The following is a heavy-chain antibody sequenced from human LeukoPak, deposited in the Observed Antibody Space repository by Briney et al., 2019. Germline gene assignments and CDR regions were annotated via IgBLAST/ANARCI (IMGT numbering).Heavy chain of an antibody. Sequence: GGSLRLSCEGSGFTFSDYWMGWVRQAPGKGLDWVANIIKDGSDKYYVDSVKGRFSISRDNAKNSVYLQMSGLRVEDTAVYYCTRELWPADYWGQGILVTVSS. J-gene: IGHJ4*02. CDR2: IIKDGSDK. CDR3: TRELWPADY. D-gene: IGHD3-16*01. CDR1: GFTFSDYW. V-gene: IGHV3-7*01.